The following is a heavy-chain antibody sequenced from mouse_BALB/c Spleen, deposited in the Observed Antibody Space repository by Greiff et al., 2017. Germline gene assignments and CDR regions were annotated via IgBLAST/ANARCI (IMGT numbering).Heavy chain of an antibody. CDR1: GFNIKDYY. Sequence: VQLKQSGAELVRSGASVKLSCTASGFNIKDYYMHWVKQRPEQGLEWIGWIDPENGDTEYAPKFQGKATMTADTSSNTAYLQLSSLTSEDTAVYYCNRLRAMDYWGQGTSVTVSS. CDR2: IDPENGDT. D-gene: IGHD2-2*01. V-gene: IGHV14-4*02. CDR3: NRLRAMDY. J-gene: IGHJ4*01.